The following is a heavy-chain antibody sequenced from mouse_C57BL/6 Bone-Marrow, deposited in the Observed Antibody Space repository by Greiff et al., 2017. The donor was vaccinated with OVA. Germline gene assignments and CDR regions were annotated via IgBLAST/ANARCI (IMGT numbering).Heavy chain of an antibody. CDR1: GYTFTSYW. CDR2: IYPGNSDT. Sequence: EVQRVESGTVLARPGASVKMSCKTSGYTFTSYWMHWVKQRPGQGLEWIGAIYPGNSDTSYNQKFKGKAKLTAVTSASTAYMELSSLTNEDSAVYYCTRILDSSGYGFAYWGQGTLVTVSA. V-gene: IGHV1-5*01. CDR3: TRILDSSGYGFAY. D-gene: IGHD3-2*02. J-gene: IGHJ3*01.